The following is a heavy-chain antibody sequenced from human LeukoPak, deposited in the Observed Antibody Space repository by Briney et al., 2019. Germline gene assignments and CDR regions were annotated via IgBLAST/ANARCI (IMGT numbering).Heavy chain of an antibody. CDR3: SRDEIWHFDY. V-gene: IGHV1-2*02. J-gene: IGHJ4*02. D-gene: IGHD5-24*01. CDR2: INPNSGGT. CDR1: GYTFTSYD. Sequence: ASVTVSCKASGYTFTSYDINWVRPAPAQGLQWMEWINPNSGGTNYAQKFQGRVTKTRDTSDSPVYLELSRLSSRDPAVYYWSRDEIWHFDYWGQGTLVTVSS.